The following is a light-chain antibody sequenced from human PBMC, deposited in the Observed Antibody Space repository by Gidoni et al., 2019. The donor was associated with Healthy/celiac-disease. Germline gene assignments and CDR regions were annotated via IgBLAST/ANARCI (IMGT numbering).Light chain of an antibody. V-gene: IGKV1-39*01. CDR1: QSISSY. J-gene: IGKJ1*01. CDR2: AAS. Sequence: DIQMTQSPSSLSASVGDRVTITCRASQSISSYLNWYQQKPGKAPKLLIYAASSLQSGVPSRFSGSVSGTDFTLTSSSLQPEAFATYYCQQSYSTAWTFGQGTKVEIK. CDR3: QQSYSTAWT.